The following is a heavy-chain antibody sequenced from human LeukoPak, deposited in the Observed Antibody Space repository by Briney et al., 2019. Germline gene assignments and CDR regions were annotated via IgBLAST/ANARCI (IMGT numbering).Heavy chain of an antibody. Sequence: PSETLSLTCTVSGGSISNYYWSWIRQPPGKGLEWIGTIFSSGTAYYNPSLRTRVSISVDTSKNEFSLRLSAVTAAGTGLYYCARIIRTAGYYSNPKSGSFDLWGQGILVTVSS. CDR2: IFSSGTA. J-gene: IGHJ5*02. V-gene: IGHV4-59*04. CDR3: ARIIRTAGYYSNPKSGSFDL. CDR1: GGSISNYY. D-gene: IGHD3-22*01.